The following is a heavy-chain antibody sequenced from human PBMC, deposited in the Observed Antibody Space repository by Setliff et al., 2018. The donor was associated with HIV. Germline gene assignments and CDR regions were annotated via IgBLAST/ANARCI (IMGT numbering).Heavy chain of an antibody. CDR1: GFTLRSYK. V-gene: IGHV3-74*01. D-gene: IGHD3-9*01. CDR3: ARSPANTGYWVTPLWYMDV. Sequence: GGSLRLSCAASGFTLRSYKMHWVRQGPGKGLVWVSRINSGDTTTNYADSVKGRFTISRDDATNTLFLQMSSLRPEDTAVYYCARSPANTGYWVTPLWYMDVWGKGTTVTVSS. CDR2: INSGDTTT. J-gene: IGHJ6*03.